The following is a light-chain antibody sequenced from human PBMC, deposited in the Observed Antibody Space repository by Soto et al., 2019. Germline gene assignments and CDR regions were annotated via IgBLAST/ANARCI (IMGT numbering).Light chain of an antibody. CDR1: QSISSY. Sequence: DIQMTQSPSSLSASVGARVTITCRASQSISSYLNWYQQKPGKAPKLLIYAASSLQSGVPSRFSGSGSGTEFTLTISSLQSEDFAVYYCQKFNKWPWTFGQGTKVDIK. J-gene: IGKJ1*01. CDR2: AAS. CDR3: QKFNKWPWT. V-gene: IGKV1-39*02.